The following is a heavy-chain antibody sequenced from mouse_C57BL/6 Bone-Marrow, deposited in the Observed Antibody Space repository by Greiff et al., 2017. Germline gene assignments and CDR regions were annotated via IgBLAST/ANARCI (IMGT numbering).Heavy chain of an antibody. Sequence: EVQLQQSGAELVRPGASVKLSCTASGFNIKDYYMHWVKQRPEQGLEWIGRIDPEDGDTEYAPKFQGKATMTADTSSNTAYLQRSSLTSEDTAVYYCTTRKLITTLVATEWGQGTTLTVSS. D-gene: IGHD1-1*01. J-gene: IGHJ2*01. CDR3: TTRKLITTLVATE. CDR1: GFNIKDYY. V-gene: IGHV14-1*01. CDR2: IDPEDGDT.